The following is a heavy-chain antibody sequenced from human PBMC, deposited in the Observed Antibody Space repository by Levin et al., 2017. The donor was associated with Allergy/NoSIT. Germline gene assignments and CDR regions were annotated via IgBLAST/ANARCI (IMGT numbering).Heavy chain of an antibody. D-gene: IGHD5-12*01. CDR1: GFTFSSYA. Sequence: GESLKISCAASGFTFSSYAMSWVRQAPGKGLEWVSAISGSGGSTYYADSVKGRFTISRDNSKNTLYLQMNSLRAEDTAVYYCAKDLIGIVATITPLKNDYWGQGTLVTVSS. J-gene: IGHJ4*02. CDR2: ISGSGGST. V-gene: IGHV3-23*01. CDR3: AKDLIGIVATITPLKNDY.